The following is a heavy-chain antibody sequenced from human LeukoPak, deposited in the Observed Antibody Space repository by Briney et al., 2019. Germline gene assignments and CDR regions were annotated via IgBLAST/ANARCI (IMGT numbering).Heavy chain of an antibody. Sequence: GGSLRLSCAASVFIFSNNYMSWVRQAPGRGLEWLATIWPDGSEKRYVDSLRGRVTISRDNVERSLYLQMNSLRAEDTAVYYCAKLKGQVTTWDSWGLGIRVTVSS. CDR2: IWPDGSEK. CDR1: VFIFSNNY. CDR3: AKLKGQVTTWDS. D-gene: IGHD2-21*02. J-gene: IGHJ5*01. V-gene: IGHV3-7*03.